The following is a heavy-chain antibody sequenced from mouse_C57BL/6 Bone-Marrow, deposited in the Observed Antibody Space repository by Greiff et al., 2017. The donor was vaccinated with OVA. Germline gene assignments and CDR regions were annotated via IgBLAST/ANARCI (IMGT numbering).Heavy chain of an antibody. CDR3: ARQYYYGSSYWFAY. V-gene: IGHV5-6*01. Sequence: EVQVVESGGDLVKPGGSLKLSCAASGFTFSSYGMSWVRQTPDKRLEWVATISSGGSYTYYPDSVKGRFTISRDNAKNTLYLQRSSLKSEDTAMYYCARQYYYGSSYWFAYWGQGTLVTVSA. D-gene: IGHD1-1*01. CDR1: GFTFSSYG. CDR2: ISSGGSYT. J-gene: IGHJ3*01.